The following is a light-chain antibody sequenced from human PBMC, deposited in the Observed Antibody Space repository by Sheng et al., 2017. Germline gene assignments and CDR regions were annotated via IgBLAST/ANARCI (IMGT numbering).Light chain of an antibody. CDR3: QQSYSTPYI. Sequence: DIQMTQSPSSLSASVGGTESPSLAGQVKTLEIMSIVSVETRQAPELLIYAASSLQSGVPSRFSGSGSGTDFALTISSLQPEDFASYYCQQSYSTPYIFGLGTKLEIK. CDR2: AAS. CDR1: KTLEI. J-gene: IGKJ2*01. V-gene: IGKV1-39*01.